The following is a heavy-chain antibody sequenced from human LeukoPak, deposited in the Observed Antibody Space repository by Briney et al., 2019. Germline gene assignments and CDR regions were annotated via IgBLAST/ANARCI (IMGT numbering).Heavy chain of an antibody. J-gene: IGHJ4*02. D-gene: IGHD1-26*01. CDR2: INPNSGGT. CDR3: ARGSYYGIGY. CDR1: GYTFTGYY. Sequence: GASVKVSCKASGYTFTGYYMHWVGQAPGQGLAWMGWINPNSGGTNYAQKFQGRVNMTRDTSNSTAYMELSRLRSDDTAVYYCARGSYYGIGYWGQGTLVTVSS. V-gene: IGHV1-2*02.